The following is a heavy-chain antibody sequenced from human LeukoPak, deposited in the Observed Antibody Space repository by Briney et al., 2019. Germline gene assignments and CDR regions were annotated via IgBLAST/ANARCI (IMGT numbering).Heavy chain of an antibody. CDR2: ISGSGAST. Sequence: PGGSLRLSCAASGFTFSSDAMSWVRQAPGKGLEGVSAISGSGASTYYADSVKGRFTISRDNSKNTLYLQMNSLRAEDTAVYYCARRSYDFWSGYYPPGDYYYYGMDVWGQGTTVTVSS. V-gene: IGHV3-23*01. CDR3: ARRSYDFWSGYYPPGDYYYYGMDV. D-gene: IGHD3-3*01. J-gene: IGHJ6*02. CDR1: GFTFSSDA.